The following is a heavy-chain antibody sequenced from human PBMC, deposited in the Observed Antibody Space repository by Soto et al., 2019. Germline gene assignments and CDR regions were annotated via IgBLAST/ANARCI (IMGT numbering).Heavy chain of an antibody. CDR2: INHSGST. D-gene: IGHD5-12*01. Sequence: QVQLQQWGAGLLKPSETLSLTCAVYGGSFSGYYWSWIRQPPGKGLEWIGEINHSGSTNYNPSLKSRVTISVDTSKNQFSLKLSSVTAADTAVYYGARGAGFRRDGYNYFDYWGQGTLVTVSS. CDR3: ARGAGFRRDGYNYFDY. J-gene: IGHJ4*02. CDR1: GGSFSGYY. V-gene: IGHV4-34*01.